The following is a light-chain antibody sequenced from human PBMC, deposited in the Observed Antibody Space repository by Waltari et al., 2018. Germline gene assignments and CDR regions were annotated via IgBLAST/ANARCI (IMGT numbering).Light chain of an antibody. Sequence: IVLTQSPGPLSLSPGERATLSCRASPSVSRSLAWYQQKPGQVPKLLTYGASTRATGIPDRFTGSGSGTDFSLTISSLEPEDFAIYFCQHYVRLPATFGQGTKVEIK. V-gene: IGKV3-20*01. J-gene: IGKJ1*01. CDR3: QHYVRLPAT. CDR1: PSVSRS. CDR2: GAS.